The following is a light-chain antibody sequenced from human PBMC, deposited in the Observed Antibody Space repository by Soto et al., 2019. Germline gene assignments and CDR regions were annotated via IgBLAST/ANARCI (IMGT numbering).Light chain of an antibody. V-gene: IGKV3-15*01. Sequence: EILMTQSPVTLSVSPAERATLSCRASHSVSNNLAWYQQKPGQAPSLLIYGAFTRATGIPARFSGTGSGTEFTLTISSLQSEDFALYYCQQYNDWPLTFGQGTKVDIK. CDR3: QQYNDWPLT. CDR1: HSVSNN. J-gene: IGKJ1*01. CDR2: GAF.